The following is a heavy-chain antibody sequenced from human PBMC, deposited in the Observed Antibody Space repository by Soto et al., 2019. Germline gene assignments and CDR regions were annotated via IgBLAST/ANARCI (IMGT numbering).Heavy chain of an antibody. CDR1: GFTFDDYA. CDR2: ISWNGGMI. V-gene: IGHV3-9*01. CDR3: VKEIGPYYGSGSYFVY. Sequence: EVQLVESGGGLIQPGRSLRLSCAASGFTFDDYAMHWVRQVPGKGLEWVSGISWNGGMIAYGDSVKGRFTISRDNAKNSLYLQMNSLRAEDTALYYCVKEIGPYYGSGSYFVYWGRGSMVSVSS. J-gene: IGHJ4*02. D-gene: IGHD3-10*01.